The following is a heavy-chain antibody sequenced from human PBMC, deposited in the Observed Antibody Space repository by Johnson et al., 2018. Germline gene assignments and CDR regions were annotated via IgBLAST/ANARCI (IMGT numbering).Heavy chain of an antibody. CDR3: ASATCVDWFDP. Sequence: QVQLVQSGAEVKKPGSSVKVSCKASGGTFSSYTVSWVRQAPGQGLEWMGRIIPILGVANNAPEFEGRVTITADKSTGPVYMELSSLRTEDTALYYTASATCVDWFDPCGQGTLVTVSS. V-gene: IGHV1-69*02. CDR1: GGTFSSYT. J-gene: IGHJ5*02. CDR2: IIPILGVA.